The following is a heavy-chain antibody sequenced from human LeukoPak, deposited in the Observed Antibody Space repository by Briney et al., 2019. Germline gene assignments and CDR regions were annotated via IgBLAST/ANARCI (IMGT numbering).Heavy chain of an antibody. CDR2: ISGDGGST. CDR3: AKDREAFAAAVYFDY. J-gene: IGHJ4*02. V-gene: IGHV3-43*02. D-gene: IGHD6-13*01. Sequence: GGSLRLSCAASGFTFDDYAMHWVRQAPGKGLEWVSLISGDGGSTYYADSVKGRFTISRDNSKNTLYLQMNSLRAEDTAVYYCAKDREAFAAAVYFDYWGQGTLVTVSS. CDR1: GFTFDDYA.